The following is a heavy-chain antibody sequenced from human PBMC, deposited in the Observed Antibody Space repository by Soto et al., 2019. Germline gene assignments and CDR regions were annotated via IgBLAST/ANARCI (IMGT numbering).Heavy chain of an antibody. V-gene: IGHV2-5*02. CDR3: AHSPNYYHYDWFDP. CDR2: IYWDDDK. CDR1: GFSLTTRGVG. D-gene: IGHD3-16*01. J-gene: IGHJ5*02. Sequence: QITLKESGPALVKPTQTLTLTCTFSGFSLTTRGVGVGWIRQPPGKALECLALIYWDDDKRYSPSLQSRLSITKATSKNQVVLTMTNVDPVDTATYYCAHSPNYYHYDWFDPWGQGTLVSVSS.